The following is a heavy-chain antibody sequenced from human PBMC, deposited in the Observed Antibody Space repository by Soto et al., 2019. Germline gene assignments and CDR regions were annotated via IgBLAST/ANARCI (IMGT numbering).Heavy chain of an antibody. V-gene: IGHV4-34*01. Sequence: PSETLSLTCGVYGGSFRNYYWIWVRQPPGKGLEWIGEVNHSGEATYNPSLQSRVSISLDTSNNHFSLKMTSVTAADTAIYFCARLGGYVSVGYYYLWDSWGQGTLVTVSA. CDR1: GGSFRNYY. D-gene: IGHD3-22*01. J-gene: IGHJ4*02. CDR2: VNHSGEA. CDR3: ARLGGYVSVGYYYLWDS.